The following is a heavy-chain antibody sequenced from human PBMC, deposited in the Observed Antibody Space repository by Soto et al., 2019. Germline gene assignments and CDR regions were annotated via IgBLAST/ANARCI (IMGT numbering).Heavy chain of an antibody. V-gene: IGHV3-48*01. Sequence: GGSLRLSCAASGFTFSSYSMNWVRQAPGKGLEWVSYISSSSSTIYYADSVKGRFTISRDNAKNSLYLQMNSLRAEDTAVYYCAREYDILNWFDPRGQGTLVPVAS. CDR3: AREYDILNWFDP. J-gene: IGHJ5*02. CDR1: GFTFSSYS. CDR2: ISSSSSTI. D-gene: IGHD3-9*01.